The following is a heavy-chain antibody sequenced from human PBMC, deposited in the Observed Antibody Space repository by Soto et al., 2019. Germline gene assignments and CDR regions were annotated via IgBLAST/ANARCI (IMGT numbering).Heavy chain of an antibody. J-gene: IGHJ6*02. Sequence: EASVQVSCKASCYTFPSYGISWVRQAPGQGLEWMGWISAYNGNTNYAQKLQGRVTMTTDTSTSTAYMELRSLRSDDADAYLCARAIRTSVCDNYGMDVWGQGTTVTVS. V-gene: IGHV1-18*01. CDR3: ARAIRTSVCDNYGMDV. D-gene: IGHD3-10*01. CDR1: CYTFPSYG. CDR2: ISAYNGNT.